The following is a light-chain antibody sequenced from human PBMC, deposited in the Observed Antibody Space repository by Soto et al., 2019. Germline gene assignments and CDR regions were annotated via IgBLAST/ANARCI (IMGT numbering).Light chain of an antibody. CDR1: QSVSSY. CDR2: DAS. Sequence: EIVLTQSPATLSLSPGERATLSCRASQSVSSYLAWYQQKPGQAPGLLIYDASNRATGIPARFSGSGSGTDFTLTISSLEPEDFAVYYCQQRSNWPPLDFGGGTKVEIK. CDR3: QQRSNWPPLD. V-gene: IGKV3-11*01. J-gene: IGKJ4*01.